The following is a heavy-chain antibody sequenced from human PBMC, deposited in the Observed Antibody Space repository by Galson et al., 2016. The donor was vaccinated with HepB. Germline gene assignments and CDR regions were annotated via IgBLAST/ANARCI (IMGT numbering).Heavy chain of an antibody. Sequence: ETLSLTCTVSGGSISSSNYYWGWIRQPPGKGLEWIGSIYYSGSTYYHPSLKSRVTMSVDTSKNQFSMKLNSVTAADTAVYYCARQIVVVVAATRGVDWFDPRGQGTLVTVSS. V-gene: IGHV4-39*01. CDR3: ARQIVVVVAATRGVDWFDP. CDR1: GGSISSSNYY. D-gene: IGHD2-15*01. CDR2: IYYSGST. J-gene: IGHJ5*02.